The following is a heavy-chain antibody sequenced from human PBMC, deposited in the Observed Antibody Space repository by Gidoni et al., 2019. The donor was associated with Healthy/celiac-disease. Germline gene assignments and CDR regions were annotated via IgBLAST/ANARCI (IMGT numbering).Heavy chain of an antibody. V-gene: IGHV3-74*01. J-gene: IGHJ4*02. CDR3: ARGRWLQTTGAFDY. D-gene: IGHD5-12*01. Sequence: DSVKGRFTISRDNAKNTLYLQMNSLRAEDTAVYYCARGRWLQTTGAFDYWGQGTLVTVSS.